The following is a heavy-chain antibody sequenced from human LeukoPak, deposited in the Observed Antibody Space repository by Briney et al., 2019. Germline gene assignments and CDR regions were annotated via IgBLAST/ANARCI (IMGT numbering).Heavy chain of an antibody. CDR3: ARGSSLGFDP. J-gene: IGHJ5*02. V-gene: IGHV3-13*04. CDR1: GFPFRTFD. D-gene: IGHD2-2*01. CDR2: IGSAGDT. Sequence: GGSLRLSCAASGFPFRTFDFHWVRQATGKGLEWVSSIGSAGDTYYPGSVKGRFTISRENAKNSLYLQMDSLRGADTALYFCARGSSLGFDPWGQGTLVTVSS.